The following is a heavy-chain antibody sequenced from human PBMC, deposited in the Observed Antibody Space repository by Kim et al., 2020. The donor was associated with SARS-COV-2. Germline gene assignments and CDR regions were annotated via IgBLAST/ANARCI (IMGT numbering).Heavy chain of an antibody. CDR3: VRDLSGSNYYYGMDV. Sequence: GGSLRLSCAASGFTFSSHDMHWVRQATGKGLEWVPGIGADGDTYYLGSVRGRFTISRENAKNSLYLQMNSLTVGDTAVYYCVRDLSGSNYYYGMDVWGQG. V-gene: IGHV3-13*01. CDR1: GFTFSSHD. CDR2: IGADGDT. D-gene: IGHD1-26*01. J-gene: IGHJ6*02.